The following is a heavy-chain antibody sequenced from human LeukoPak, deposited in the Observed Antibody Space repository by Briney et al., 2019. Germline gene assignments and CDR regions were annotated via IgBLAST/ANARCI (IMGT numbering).Heavy chain of an antibody. Sequence: GGSLRLSCAASGFTFSDYYMSWIRQAPGKGLEWVAVISYDGSNKYYADSVKGRFTISRDNSKNTLYLQMNSLRAEDTAVYYCALIVVVVAATPPSPNNPFDIWGQGTMVTVSS. V-gene: IGHV3-30*03. CDR3: ALIVVVVAATPPSPNNPFDI. D-gene: IGHD2-15*01. CDR1: GFTFSDYY. J-gene: IGHJ3*02. CDR2: ISYDGSNK.